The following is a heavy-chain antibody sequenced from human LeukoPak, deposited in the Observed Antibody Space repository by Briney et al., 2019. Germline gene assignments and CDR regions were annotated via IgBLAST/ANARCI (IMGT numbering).Heavy chain of an antibody. CDR1: GFTFGDYA. J-gene: IGHJ4*02. CDR3: TRDQYSSGWYDILFDY. V-gene: IGHV3-49*03. D-gene: IGHD6-19*01. CDR2: IRSKIYGGTT. Sequence: HPGGSLRLSCTASGFTFGDYAKSWFRQAPGKGLEWVGFIRSKIYGGTTEYAASVKGRFTISRDDSKSIAYLQMNSLKTEDTAVYYCTRDQYSSGWYDILFDYWGQGTLVTVSS.